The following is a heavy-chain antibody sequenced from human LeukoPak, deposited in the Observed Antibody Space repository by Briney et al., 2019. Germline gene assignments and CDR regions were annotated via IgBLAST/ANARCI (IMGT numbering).Heavy chain of an antibody. V-gene: IGHV3-30*02. Sequence: GGSLRLSCAASGFIFSSHGMHWVRQAPGKGLEWVAFIRYDGGNKYYADSVKGRFTISRDNSKNTLYLQMNSLRAEDTAVYYCARGDYYYYYMDVWGKGTTVTVSS. CDR2: IRYDGGNK. J-gene: IGHJ6*03. CDR3: ARGDYYYYYMDV. CDR1: GFIFSSHG.